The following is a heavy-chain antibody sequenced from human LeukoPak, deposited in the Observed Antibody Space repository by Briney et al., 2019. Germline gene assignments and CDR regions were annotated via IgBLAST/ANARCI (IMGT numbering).Heavy chain of an antibody. V-gene: IGHV4-59*01. Sequence: PPETLSLTCTVSGGSISSYYWSWIRQPPGKGLEWIGYIYYSGSTNYNPSLKSRVTISVDTSKNQFSLKLSSVTAADTAVYYCARGLDRSFDYWGQGTLVTVSS. J-gene: IGHJ4*02. CDR1: GGSISSYY. CDR2: IYYSGST. D-gene: IGHD3-22*01. CDR3: ARGLDRSFDY.